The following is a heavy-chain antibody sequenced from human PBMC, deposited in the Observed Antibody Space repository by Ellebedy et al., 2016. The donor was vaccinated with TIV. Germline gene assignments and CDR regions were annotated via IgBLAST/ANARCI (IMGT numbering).Heavy chain of an antibody. CDR3: ARGKLGESPLDY. CDR2: INHSGST. CDR1: GGSFSGYY. V-gene: IGHV4-34*01. J-gene: IGHJ4*02. D-gene: IGHD3-10*01. Sequence: MPSETLSLTCAVYGGSFSGYYWSWIRQPPGKGLEWIGEINHSGSTNYNPSLKSRVTISVDTSKNQFSLKLSSVTAADTAVYYCARGKLGESPLDYWGQGTLVTVSS.